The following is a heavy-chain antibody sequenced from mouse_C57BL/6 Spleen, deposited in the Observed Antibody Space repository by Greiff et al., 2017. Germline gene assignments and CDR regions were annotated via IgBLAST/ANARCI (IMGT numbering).Heavy chain of an antibody. CDR2: IYPGDGDT. Sequence: VQLQESGPELVKPGASVKISCKASGYAFSSSWMNWVKQRPGKGLEWIGRIYPGDGDTNYNGKFKGKATLTADKSSSTAYMQLRSLTSEDSAVYICARGSCVDYWGQGTTLTVSS. V-gene: IGHV1-82*01. CDR1: GYAFSSSW. CDR3: ARGSCVDY. J-gene: IGHJ2*01. D-gene: IGHD3-3*01.